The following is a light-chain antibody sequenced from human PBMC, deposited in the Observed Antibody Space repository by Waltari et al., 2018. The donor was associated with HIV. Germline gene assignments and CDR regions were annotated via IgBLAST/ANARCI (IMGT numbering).Light chain of an antibody. Sequence: QSVLTQPPSVSGAPGQRVTIACTGITSNIGAGYDVHWYQHLPGTAPKLMIYDVSKRPSGVPDRFSGSKSGNTASLTVSGLQAEDEAEYYCTSYAGSNNLNVVFGGGTKLTVL. CDR3: TSYAGSNNLNVV. CDR1: TSNIGAGYD. CDR2: DVS. V-gene: IGLV1-40*01. J-gene: IGLJ2*01.